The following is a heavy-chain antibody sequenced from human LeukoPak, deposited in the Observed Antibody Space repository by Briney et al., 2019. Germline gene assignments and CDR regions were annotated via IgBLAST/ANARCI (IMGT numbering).Heavy chain of an antibody. CDR3: ARGYCSSTSCPTHYYYMDV. D-gene: IGHD2-2*01. V-gene: IGHV4-34*01. CDR1: GGSFSGYY. Sequence: SETLSLTCAVYGGSFSGYYGSWIRQPPGKGLEWIGEINHSGSTNYNPSLKSRVTISVDTSKNQFSLKLSSVTAADTAVYYCARGYCSSTSCPTHYYYMDVWGKGTTVTVSS. CDR2: INHSGST. J-gene: IGHJ6*03.